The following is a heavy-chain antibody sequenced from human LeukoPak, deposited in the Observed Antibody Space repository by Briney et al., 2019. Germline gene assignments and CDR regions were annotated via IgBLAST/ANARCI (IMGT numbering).Heavy chain of an antibody. CDR3: ARREITPTPGYYFDY. J-gene: IGHJ4*02. Sequence: PSETLSLTCTVSGGSISSSSYYWGWIRQPPGKGLEWIGSIYYSGSTYYNPPLKSRVTISVDTSKNQFSLKLSSVTAADTAVYYCARREITPTPGYYFDYWGQGTLVTVSS. CDR2: IYYSGST. D-gene: IGHD3-16*01. CDR1: GGSISSSSYY. V-gene: IGHV4-39*01.